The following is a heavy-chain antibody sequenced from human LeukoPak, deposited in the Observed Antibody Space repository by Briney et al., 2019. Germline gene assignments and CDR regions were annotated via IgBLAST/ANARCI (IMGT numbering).Heavy chain of an antibody. CDR3: ARLMQWLAHDAFDI. D-gene: IGHD6-19*01. V-gene: IGHV4-39*01. CDR1: GGSIGSSNYY. J-gene: IGHJ3*02. Sequence: SETLSLTCTVSGGSIGSSNYYWGWIRQPPGKGLEWIGSIYYSGSTYYNPSLKSRVTISVDTSKNQLSLKLSSVTAADTAVYYCARLMQWLAHDAFDIWGQGTMVTVSS. CDR2: IYYSGST.